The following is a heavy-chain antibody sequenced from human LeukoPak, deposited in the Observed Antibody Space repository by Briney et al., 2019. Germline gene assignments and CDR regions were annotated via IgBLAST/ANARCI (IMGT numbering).Heavy chain of an antibody. V-gene: IGHV3-13*05. D-gene: IGHD2-21*01. CDR2: IGTAGDP. J-gene: IGHJ3*02. Sequence: GGSLRLSCAAFGFTFSSYAMSWVRQAPGKGLEWVSAIGTAGDPYYLDSVKGRFTISRENAKNSLYLQMNSLRAGDTAVYYCARSRTLWGAFDIWGQGTMVTVSS. CDR1: GFTFSSYA. CDR3: ARSRTLWGAFDI.